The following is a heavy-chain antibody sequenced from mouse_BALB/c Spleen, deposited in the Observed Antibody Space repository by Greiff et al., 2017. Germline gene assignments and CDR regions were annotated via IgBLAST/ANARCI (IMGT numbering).Heavy chain of an antibody. Sequence: QDQLQQPGAELVKPGASVKLSCKASGYTFTSYWMHWVKQRPGQGLEWIGEINPSNGRTNYNEKFKSKATLTVDKSSSTAYMQLSSLTSEDSAVYYCARRDGYDEFNYYAMDYWGQGTSVTVSS. J-gene: IGHJ4*01. CDR2: INPSNGRT. V-gene: IGHV1S81*02. CDR3: ARRDGYDEFNYYAMDY. D-gene: IGHD2-2*01. CDR1: GYTFTSYW.